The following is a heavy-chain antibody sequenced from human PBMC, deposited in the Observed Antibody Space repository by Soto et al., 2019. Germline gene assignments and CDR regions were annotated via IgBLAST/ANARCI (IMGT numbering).Heavy chain of an antibody. CDR3: AKDLLHGWNDGICDY. CDR2: ISGSGGST. Sequence: GGSLRLSCAASGFTFSSYSMSWVRQAPGKGLEWVSAISGSGGSTYYADSVKGRFTISRDNSKNTLYLQMNSLRAEDTAVYYCAKDLLHGWNDGICDYWGQETLVTVSS. J-gene: IGHJ4*02. CDR1: GFTFSSYS. V-gene: IGHV3-23*01. D-gene: IGHD1-1*01.